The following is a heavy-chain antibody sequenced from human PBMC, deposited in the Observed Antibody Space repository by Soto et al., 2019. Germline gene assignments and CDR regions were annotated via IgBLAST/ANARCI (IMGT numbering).Heavy chain of an antibody. V-gene: IGHV3-48*03. J-gene: IGHJ4*02. Sequence: EVQLVESGGGLVQPGGSLRLSCAASGFTFSTYEMNWVRQAPGKGLEWVSYIDTRGSTIYYADSVKGRFTISRDNAKNTLYLHMNSLRAEDTAIYYCARDPPPQYGSSGYYSLLDYWGQGTLVTVSS. CDR3: ARDPPPQYGSSGYYSLLDY. CDR1: GFTFSTYE. CDR2: IDTRGSTI. D-gene: IGHD3-22*01.